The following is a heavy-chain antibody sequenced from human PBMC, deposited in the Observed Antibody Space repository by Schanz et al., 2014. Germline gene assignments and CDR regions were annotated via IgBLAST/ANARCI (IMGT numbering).Heavy chain of an antibody. D-gene: IGHD6-13*01. J-gene: IGHJ4*02. Sequence: QVQLVESGGGVVQPGGSLRLSCAASGFTFSSFGMHWVRQAPGKGLEWVAFIQNDGSNYYHADSVKGRFTISRDNSKNTLYLQINSLRTDDTAVFYCAKGLGTRSNNFDYWGQGTLVTVSS. CDR3: AKGLGTRSNNFDY. CDR1: GFTFSSFG. V-gene: IGHV3-30*02. CDR2: IQNDGSNY.